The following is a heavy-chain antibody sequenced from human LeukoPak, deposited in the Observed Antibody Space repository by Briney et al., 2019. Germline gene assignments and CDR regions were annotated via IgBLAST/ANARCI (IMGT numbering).Heavy chain of an antibody. D-gene: IGHD6-13*01. Sequence: GGSLRLSSAASGFTFSSYAMHGVRQAPGKGLEWVAVISYDGSCKYYADPVKGRFTISRDNSKNTLYLQMNSLRAEDTAVYYCARDIAAAGTYFQYWGQGTLVTVSS. V-gene: IGHV3-30-3*01. CDR2: ISYDGSCK. CDR3: ARDIAAAGTYFQY. J-gene: IGHJ1*01. CDR1: GFTFSSYA.